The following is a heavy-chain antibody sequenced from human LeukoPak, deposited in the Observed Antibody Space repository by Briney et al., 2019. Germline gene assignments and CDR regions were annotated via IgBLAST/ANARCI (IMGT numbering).Heavy chain of an antibody. CDR2: ISITSSNK. D-gene: IGHD6-19*01. Sequence: PGGSRRLSCVTSGFSFSSYSMNWVRQAPVKGLEWVEHISITSSNKYYTDAVKRRFTISRDNAKNSLDQQMTSLRADDTAVYYCARDPPGYSSDWYGVFDYWGQGNLVIVSS. CDR3: ARDPPGYSSDWYGVFDY. V-gene: IGHV3-48*04. CDR1: GFSFSSYS. J-gene: IGHJ4*02.